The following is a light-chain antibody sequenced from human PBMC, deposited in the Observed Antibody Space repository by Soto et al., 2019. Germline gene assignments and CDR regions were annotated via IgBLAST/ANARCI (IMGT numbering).Light chain of an antibody. V-gene: IGKV3-15*01. CDR1: QRVGSN. CDR2: VAS. J-gene: IGKJ5*01. Sequence: EIVMTQSPATLSVSPGERATLSCRASQRVGSNLAWYQQRPGQAPRLLIYVASTRATGIPARFSGSGSGTEFTLTISSLQSEDFAVYYCQQYNNWPPITFGQGTRLEIK. CDR3: QQYNNWPPIT.